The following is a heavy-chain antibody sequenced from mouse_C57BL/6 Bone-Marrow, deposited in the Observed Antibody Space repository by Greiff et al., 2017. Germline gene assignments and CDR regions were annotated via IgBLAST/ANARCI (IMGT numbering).Heavy chain of an antibody. D-gene: IGHD1-1*01. J-gene: IGHJ1*03. Sequence: LMKPGASVKLSCKATGYTFTGYWIEWVKQRPGHGLEWIGEILPGSGSTNYNEKFKGKATFTADTSSNTAYMQLSSLTTEDSAIYYCARTNYYGSSYPHWYFDVWGTGTTVTVSS. CDR2: ILPGSGST. V-gene: IGHV1-9*01. CDR3: ARTNYYGSSYPHWYFDV. CDR1: GYTFTGYW.